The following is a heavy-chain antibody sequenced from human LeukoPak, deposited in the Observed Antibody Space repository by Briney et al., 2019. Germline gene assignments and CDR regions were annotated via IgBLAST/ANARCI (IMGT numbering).Heavy chain of an antibody. V-gene: IGHV1-24*01. D-gene: IGHD3-16*01. Sequence: ASVKVSCKVSGYTLTELSMHWVRQAPGKGLEWMGGFDPEDGETIYAQKFQGRVTMTEDTSTDTAYMELSSLRSEDTAVYYCATAWGGRYYYYVDVWGKGTTVAVSS. CDR1: GYTLTELS. CDR2: FDPEDGET. CDR3: ATAWGGRYYYYVDV. J-gene: IGHJ6*03.